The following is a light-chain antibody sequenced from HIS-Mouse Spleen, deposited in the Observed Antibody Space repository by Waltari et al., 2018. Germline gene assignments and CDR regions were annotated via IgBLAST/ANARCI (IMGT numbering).Light chain of an antibody. Sequence: QSALTQPASVSGSPGQSITISCTGTRRHVGGYNYVSWYQPPPGKAPKLMIYDVSNRPSGVSNRFSGSKSGNTASLTISGLQAEDEADYYCSSYTSSSFNVVFGGGTKLTVL. CDR1: RRHVGGYNY. J-gene: IGLJ2*01. V-gene: IGLV2-14*03. CDR2: DVS. CDR3: SSYTSSSFNVV.